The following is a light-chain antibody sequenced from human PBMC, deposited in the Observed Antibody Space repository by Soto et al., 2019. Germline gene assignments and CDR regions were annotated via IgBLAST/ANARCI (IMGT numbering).Light chain of an antibody. V-gene: IGKV1-5*01. CDR2: DAS. J-gene: IGKJ1*01. CDR3: QEYNSYSWT. Sequence: ITMTQSPSTVSGYVGDAVTIHCRASQTIRSCLAWYQQKPGKAPKLLIYDASSLESGVPSRFSGSGSGTEFTLTISSLQPGDFATYYCQEYNSYSWTFGQGTKVDVK. CDR1: QTIRSC.